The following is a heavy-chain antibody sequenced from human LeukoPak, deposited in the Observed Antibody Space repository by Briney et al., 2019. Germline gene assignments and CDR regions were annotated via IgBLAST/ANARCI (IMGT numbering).Heavy chain of an antibody. Sequence: ASVKVSCKVSGYTLTELSMHWVRQAPGKGLEWMGGFDPEDGETIYAQKFQGRVTMTEDTSTDTAYMELSSLRSEDTAVYYCATELTMVRGVPYSWSDPWGQGTLVTVSS. CDR1: GYTLTELS. CDR2: FDPEDGET. D-gene: IGHD3-10*01. V-gene: IGHV1-24*01. J-gene: IGHJ5*02. CDR3: ATELTMVRGVPYSWSDP.